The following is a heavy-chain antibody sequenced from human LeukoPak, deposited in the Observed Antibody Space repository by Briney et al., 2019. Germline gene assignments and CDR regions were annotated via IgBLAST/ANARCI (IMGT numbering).Heavy chain of an antibody. Sequence: PSETLSLTCAVYGGSFSGYYWSWIRQPPGKGLEWIGEINHSGSTNYNPSLKSRVTISVDTSKNQFSLKLSSVTAADTAVYYCARDWGNYYDTSGSEDFWGQGTLVTVSS. CDR1: GGSFSGYY. J-gene: IGHJ4*02. V-gene: IGHV4-34*01. D-gene: IGHD3-22*01. CDR2: INHSGST. CDR3: ARDWGNYYDTSGSEDF.